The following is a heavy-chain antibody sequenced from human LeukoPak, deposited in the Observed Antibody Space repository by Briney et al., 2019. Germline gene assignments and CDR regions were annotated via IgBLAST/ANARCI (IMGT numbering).Heavy chain of an antibody. CDR2: ISSSTSYI. CDR3: ARITIDSRGWYHFDS. Sequence: GGSLRLSCAASGFTFSSYNMNWVRQAPGKGLEWVSSISSSTSYIYYADSVKGRFTISRDNAKNSLSLQMNSLRAEDTAVYYCARITIDSRGWYHFDSWGQGTLVTVSS. V-gene: IGHV3-21*01. CDR1: GFTFSSYN. J-gene: IGHJ4*02. D-gene: IGHD6-19*01.